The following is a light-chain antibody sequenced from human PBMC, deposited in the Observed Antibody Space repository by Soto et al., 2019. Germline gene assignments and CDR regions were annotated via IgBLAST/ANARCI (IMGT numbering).Light chain of an antibody. V-gene: IGLV2-23*01. Sequence: QSALTQPASVSGSPGQSITISCTGTSSDVGSYNLVSWYQQHPGKAPKLMIYEGSKRPSGVSNRFSGSKSGNTASLTISGLQAEDEADYYCCSYAGSSTFVVFGGGTKHAVL. J-gene: IGLJ2*01. CDR3: CSYAGSSTFVV. CDR1: SSDVGSYNL. CDR2: EGS.